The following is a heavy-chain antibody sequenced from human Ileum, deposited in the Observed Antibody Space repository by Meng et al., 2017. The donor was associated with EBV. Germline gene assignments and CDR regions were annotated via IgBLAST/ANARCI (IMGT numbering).Heavy chain of an antibody. Sequence: QLQLYESGRGLGKPSETLSLTCAVFGDSLSSSHHWGGWIRQPPGKGLEWVGTIYYSGSTFYNPSLKSRVTISLDTSKNQFSLKVSSVTAADTAVYYCARRYYGVPFDNWGQGTLVTVSS. CDR3: ARRYYGVPFDN. D-gene: IGHD3-3*01. CDR1: GDSLSSSHHW. CDR2: IYYSGST. J-gene: IGHJ4*02. V-gene: IGHV4-39*01.